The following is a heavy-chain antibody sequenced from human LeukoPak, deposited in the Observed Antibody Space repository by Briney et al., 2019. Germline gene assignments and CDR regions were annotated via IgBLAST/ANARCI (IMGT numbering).Heavy chain of an antibody. J-gene: IGHJ6*02. CDR1: GGSFSGYY. CDR3: AGTIIVVVTADRYYGMDV. D-gene: IGHD2-21*02. CDR2: INHSGST. V-gene: IGHV4-34*01. Sequence: PSETLSLTCAVYGGSFSGYYWSWTRQPPGKGLEWIGEINHSGSTNYNPSPKSRVTISVDTSKNQFSLKLSSVTAADTAVHYCAGTIIVVVTADRYYGMDVWGQGTTVTVSS.